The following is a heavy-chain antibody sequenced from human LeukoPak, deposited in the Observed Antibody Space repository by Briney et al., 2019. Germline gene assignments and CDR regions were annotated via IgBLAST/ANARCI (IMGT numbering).Heavy chain of an antibody. J-gene: IGHJ3*02. V-gene: IGHV4-59*01. D-gene: IGHD2-2*01. CDR1: GGSISSYY. Sequence: LETLSLTCTVSGGSISSYYWSWIRQPPGKGLEWIGYIYYSGSTNYNPSLKSRVTISVDTSKNQFSLKLSSVTAADTAVYYCARAPLKPAGGGAFDIWGQGTMVTVSS. CDR2: IYYSGST. CDR3: ARAPLKPAGGGAFDI.